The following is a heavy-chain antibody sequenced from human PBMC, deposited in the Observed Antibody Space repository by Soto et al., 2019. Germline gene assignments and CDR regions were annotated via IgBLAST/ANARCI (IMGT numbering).Heavy chain of an antibody. J-gene: IGHJ4*02. CDR3: AGAYYYDSSGYYPGGY. CDR1: GFTFSSYW. D-gene: IGHD3-22*01. CDR2: IKQDGSEK. V-gene: IGHV3-7*01. Sequence: EVQLVESGGGLVQPGGSLRLSCAASGFTFSSYWMNWVRQAPGKGLEWVANIKQDGSEKYYVDSVRGRFTISRDNAKNSLYLQMNSLRAEDTAVYYCAGAYYYDSSGYYPGGYWGQGTLVTASS.